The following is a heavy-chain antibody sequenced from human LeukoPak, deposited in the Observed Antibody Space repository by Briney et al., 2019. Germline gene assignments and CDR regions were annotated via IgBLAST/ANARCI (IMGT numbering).Heavy chain of an antibody. J-gene: IGHJ6*03. V-gene: IGHV4-59*08. Sequence: KPSETLSLTSTIPGGSISSYYWSSIRQPPRKGLEWIWYIYYSGSTNYNPSLKSRVTISLATSKNEFSLEVSSVTAADTAVYYCARHHVSVCGDIDYMDVWGKGTRVSVSS. D-gene: IGHD2-15*01. CDR1: GGSISSYY. CDR2: IYYSGST. CDR3: ARHHVSVCGDIDYMDV.